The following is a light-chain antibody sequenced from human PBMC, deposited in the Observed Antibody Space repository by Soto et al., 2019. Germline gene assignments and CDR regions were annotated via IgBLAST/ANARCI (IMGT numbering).Light chain of an antibody. Sequence: EIVLTQSPATLSVSPGERATLSFRASQSVSTNVAWYQQKPGQAPRLLIYGASTRATGIPARFSGGGSGTEFTLTISSLQSEDFAVYYCQQYKNRPPLTFGGGTKVDIK. CDR1: QSVSTN. CDR2: GAS. CDR3: QQYKNRPPLT. J-gene: IGKJ4*01. V-gene: IGKV3-15*01.